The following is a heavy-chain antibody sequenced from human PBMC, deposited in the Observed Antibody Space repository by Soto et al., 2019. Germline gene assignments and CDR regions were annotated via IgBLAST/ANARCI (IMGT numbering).Heavy chain of an antibody. V-gene: IGHV3-53*01. CDR2: IYSGGST. CDR3: AKDFTGPLAFDP. Sequence: HPGGSLRLSCAASGFTVSSNYMSWVRQAPGKGLEWVSVIYSGGSTYYADSVKGRFTISRDNSKNTLYLQMNSLRAEDTAVYYCAKDFTGPLAFDPWGQGTLVTVSS. CDR1: GFTVSSNY. J-gene: IGHJ5*02.